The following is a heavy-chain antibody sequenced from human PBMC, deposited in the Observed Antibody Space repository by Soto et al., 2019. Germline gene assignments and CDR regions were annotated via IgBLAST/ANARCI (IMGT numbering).Heavy chain of an antibody. Sequence: GGSLRLSCAASGFTFSSYAMHWVRQAPGKGLEWVAVISYDGSNKYYADSVKGRFTISRDNSKNTLYLQMNSLRAEDTAVYYCVRGGGGGLFDPWGQGTMATVSS. CDR3: VRGGGGGLFDP. D-gene: IGHD2-15*01. CDR2: ISYDGSNK. V-gene: IGHV3-30-3*01. CDR1: GFTFSSYA. J-gene: IGHJ5*02.